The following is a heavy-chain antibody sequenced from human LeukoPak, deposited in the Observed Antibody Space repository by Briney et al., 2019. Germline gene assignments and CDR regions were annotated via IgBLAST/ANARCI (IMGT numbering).Heavy chain of an antibody. CDR3: ARVVAGINGSGSYWDYYYYYYMDV. D-gene: IGHD3-10*01. CDR2: INHSGST. J-gene: IGHJ6*03. V-gene: IGHV4-34*01. CDR1: GGSFSDHY. Sequence: SETLSLTCAVYGGSFSDHYWSWIRQPPGKGLEWIGEINHSGSTNYNPSLKSRVTISVDTSKNQFSLKLSSVTAADTAVYYCARVVAGINGSGSYWDYYYYYYMDVWGKGTTVTISS.